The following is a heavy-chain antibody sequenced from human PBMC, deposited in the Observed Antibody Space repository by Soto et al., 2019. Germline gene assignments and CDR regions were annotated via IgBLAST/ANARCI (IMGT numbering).Heavy chain of an antibody. D-gene: IGHD1-26*01. CDR1: GGSISSSSYY. J-gene: IGHJ6*02. V-gene: IGHV4-39*01. Sequence: SETLSLTCTVSGGSISSSSYYWGWIRQPPGKGLEWIGSIYYSGSTYYNPSLKSRVTISVDTSKNQFSLKLSSVTAADTAVYYCARQSGSYFSYGMDVWGQGTTVTVSS. CDR2: IYYSGST. CDR3: ARQSGSYFSYGMDV.